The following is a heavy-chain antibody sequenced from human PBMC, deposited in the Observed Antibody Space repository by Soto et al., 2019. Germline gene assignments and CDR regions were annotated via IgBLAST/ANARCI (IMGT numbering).Heavy chain of an antibody. D-gene: IGHD2-21*01. CDR3: VRGARLNFDY. V-gene: IGHV3-20*04. Sequence: EVQLVESGGGVLRPGGSLRLSCAASGFIFDDYGMSWARQAPGKGLEWVSGVNWNGGSTGYADSVKGRFTISRDNAKNFLFLQMNSLRVEDTAFYYCVRGARLNFDYWGQGTRVTVSS. CDR2: VNWNGGST. J-gene: IGHJ4*02. CDR1: GFIFDDYG.